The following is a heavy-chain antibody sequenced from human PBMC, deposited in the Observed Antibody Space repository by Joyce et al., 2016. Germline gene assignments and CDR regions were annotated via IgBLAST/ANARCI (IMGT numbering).Heavy chain of an antibody. CDR2: IDPRDSYT. V-gene: IGHV5-10-1*03. CDR3: ARHVTDWFDP. Sequence: EVQLVQSGAEVKKPGESLRISCKGSGYSFTSHWNSWGRQMPGKGLEWMGRIDPRDSYTDYSPSFEGHVTISVDKTISAAYLQWSSLRASDTAIYYCARHVTDWFDPWGQGTLVTVSS. D-gene: IGHD3-10*02. CDR1: GYSFTSHW. J-gene: IGHJ5*02.